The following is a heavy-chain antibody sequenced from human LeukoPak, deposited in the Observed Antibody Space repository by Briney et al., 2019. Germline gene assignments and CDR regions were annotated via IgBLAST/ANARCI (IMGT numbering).Heavy chain of an antibody. CDR1: GGSISSYY. D-gene: IGHD6-6*01. V-gene: IGHV4-59*08. CDR3: ASYDSSSPYFDY. Sequence: PSETLPLTCTVSGGSISSYYWSWIRQPPGKGLEWIGYIYNSGSTNYNPSLKSRVTISVDTSKNQFSLKLSSVSAADTAVYYCASYDSSSPYFDYWGQGTLVTVSS. J-gene: IGHJ4*02. CDR2: IYNSGST.